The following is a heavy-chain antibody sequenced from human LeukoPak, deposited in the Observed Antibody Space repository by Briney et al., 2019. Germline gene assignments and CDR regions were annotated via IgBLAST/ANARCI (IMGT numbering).Heavy chain of an antibody. CDR3: ARAKSGFGELLLNWFDP. CDR2: INPNSGGT. CDR1: GYTFTGYY. J-gene: IGHJ5*02. Sequence: AASVKVSCKASGYTFTGYYMHWVRQAPGQGLEWMGWINPNSGGTNYAQKFQGWVTMTRDTSISTAYMELSRLRSDDTAVYYCARAKSGFGELLLNWFDPWGQGTLVTVSS. D-gene: IGHD3-10*01. V-gene: IGHV1-2*04.